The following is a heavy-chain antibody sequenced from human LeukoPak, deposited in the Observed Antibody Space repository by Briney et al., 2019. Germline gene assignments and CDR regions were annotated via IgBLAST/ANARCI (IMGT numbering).Heavy chain of an antibody. CDR2: ISSSGSTI. Sequence: PGGSLGLSCAASGFTFSDYYMSWIRQAPGKGLEWVSYISSSGSTIYYADSVKGRFTISRDNAKNSLYLQMNSLRAEDTAVYYCARDRILRGYPYYFDYWGQGTLVTVSS. D-gene: IGHD6-13*01. CDR3: ARDRILRGYPYYFDY. V-gene: IGHV3-11*01. J-gene: IGHJ4*02. CDR1: GFTFSDYY.